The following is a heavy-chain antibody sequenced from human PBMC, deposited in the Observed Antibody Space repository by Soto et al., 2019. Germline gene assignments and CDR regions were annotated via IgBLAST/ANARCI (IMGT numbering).Heavy chain of an antibody. CDR2: ISGSGAST. V-gene: IGHV3-23*01. CDR1: GFSFNNYA. J-gene: IGHJ6*02. Sequence: EVQLLESGGGLVQPGGSLRLSCAASGFSFNNYAMNWVRQAPGKGLEWVSGISGSGASTHSADSVKGRFTISRDNSKNTLYLQMNSLRAEDTAVYYCAKVFNDFCGAWCYWCGMDVWGQGTAVTVSS. D-gene: IGHD3-3*01. CDR3: AKVFNDFCGAWCYWCGMDV.